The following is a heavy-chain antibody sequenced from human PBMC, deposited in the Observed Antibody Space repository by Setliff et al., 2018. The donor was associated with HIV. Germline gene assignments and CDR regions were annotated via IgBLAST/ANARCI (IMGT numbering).Heavy chain of an antibody. CDR1: GGTFSSYA. CDR3: AKNYFDTSGWSAVDY. Sequence: ASVKVSCKASGGTFSSYAISWVRQAPGQGLEWMGGLIPIFGNTHYAPNFQGRVTMTRDTSITTAYMEMTKLTSDDAAVYYCAKNYFDTSGWSAVDYWGHGTLVTVSS. J-gene: IGHJ4*01. V-gene: IGHV1-2*02. D-gene: IGHD3-22*01. CDR2: LIPIFGNT.